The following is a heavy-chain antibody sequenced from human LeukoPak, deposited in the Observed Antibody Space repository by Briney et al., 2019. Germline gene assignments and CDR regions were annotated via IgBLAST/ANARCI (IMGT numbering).Heavy chain of an antibody. CDR2: ISAYNGNT. Sequence: ASVKVSCKASGYTFTSYGISWVRQAPGRGLEWMGWISAYNGNTNYAQKLQGRVTMITDTSTGTAYMELRSLRPDDTAMYFCARDRRDILTGSAHDYWGQGTLVTVSS. V-gene: IGHV1-18*01. J-gene: IGHJ4*02. CDR3: ARDRRDILTGSAHDY. D-gene: IGHD3-9*01. CDR1: GYTFTSYG.